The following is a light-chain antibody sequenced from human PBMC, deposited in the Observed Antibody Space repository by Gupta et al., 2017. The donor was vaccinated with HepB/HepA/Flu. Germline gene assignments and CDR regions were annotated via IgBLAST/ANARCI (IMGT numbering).Light chain of an antibody. CDR2: AAS. CDR3: QQNYSSPPLT. CDR1: QSISSY. Sequence: DIQMTQCASSLSASVGDRVTITCRASQSISSYLNWYQQKPGKAPKLLIYAASSLQSGVPSRFSGSGTGTDFTLTISSRQPEDFATYYCQQNYSSPPLTFGGGTKVEIK. V-gene: IGKV1-39*01. J-gene: IGKJ4*01.